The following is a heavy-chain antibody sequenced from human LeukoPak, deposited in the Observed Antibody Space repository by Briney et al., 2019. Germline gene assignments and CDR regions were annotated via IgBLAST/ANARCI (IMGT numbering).Heavy chain of an antibody. D-gene: IGHD3-22*01. Sequence: SKTLSLTCTVSGGSISSYYWSWIRQPPGKGLEWIGYIYYSGSTYYNPSLKSRVTISLDTSKNQFSLKLSSATAADTAVYYCARGKPYSSGYYPHYYYMDVWGKGTTVTVSS. CDR2: IYYSGST. J-gene: IGHJ6*03. CDR1: GGSISSYY. CDR3: ARGKPYSSGYYPHYYYMDV. V-gene: IGHV4-59*12.